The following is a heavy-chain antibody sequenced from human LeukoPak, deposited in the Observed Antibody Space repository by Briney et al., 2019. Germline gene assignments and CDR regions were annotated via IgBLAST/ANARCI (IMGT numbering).Heavy chain of an antibody. Sequence: PGGSLRLSCAASGFTFSSYAMIWVRQAPGKGLEWLSAISGSGGSTYYADSVKGRFTISRDNSKNTLYLQMNSLRAEDTAVYYCAKNVPWFGELPNWFDPWGQGTLVTVSS. CDR1: GFTFSSYA. D-gene: IGHD3-10*01. V-gene: IGHV3-23*01. CDR3: AKNVPWFGELPNWFDP. CDR2: ISGSGGST. J-gene: IGHJ5*02.